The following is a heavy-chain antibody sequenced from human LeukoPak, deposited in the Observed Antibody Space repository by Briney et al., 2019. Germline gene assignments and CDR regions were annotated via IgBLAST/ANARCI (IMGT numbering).Heavy chain of an antibody. J-gene: IGHJ3*02. D-gene: IGHD6-19*01. CDR2: IYYTGST. CDR1: GGSISGYS. CDR3: ARDRSSVGAFDI. V-gene: IGHV4-59*01. Sequence: PSESLSLTCTVSGGSISGYSWSWIRQPPGKGLEWVGYIYYTGSTNYNPSLKSRVTISVDTSKNQFSLKLSSVTAADTAVYYCARDRSSVGAFDIWGQGTMVTVSS.